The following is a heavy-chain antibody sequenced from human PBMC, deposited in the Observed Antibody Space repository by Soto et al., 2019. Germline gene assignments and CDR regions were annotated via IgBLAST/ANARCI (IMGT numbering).Heavy chain of an antibody. CDR2: IDAGGGST. V-gene: IGHV3-23*01. CDR1: GFTFSNLA. CDR3: AILNAASGSY. Sequence: EVQLLESGGGLVQPGGSLRLSCTASGFTFSNLAITWVRQAPGKGLEWVSTIDAGGGSTHYADSVKGRFTISRDNSKNTLYLQMNSLRAEDKAVYYCAILNAASGSYWGQGSLITVSS. J-gene: IGHJ4*02. D-gene: IGHD6-25*01.